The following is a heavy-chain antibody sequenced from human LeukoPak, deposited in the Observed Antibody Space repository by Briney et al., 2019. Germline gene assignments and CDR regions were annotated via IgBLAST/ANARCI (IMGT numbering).Heavy chain of an antibody. J-gene: IGHJ4*02. Sequence: GGSLRLSCAASGFTFSDHYMDWVRQAPGKGLEWVGRTRDKANSYTTEYAASVKGRFTISRDASKTSLYLQMNSLKTEDTSVYYCARGDGYDRRSFDYWGQGTLVTVAS. V-gene: IGHV3-72*01. D-gene: IGHD5-12*01. CDR2: TRDKANSYTT. CDR3: ARGDGYDRRSFDY. CDR1: GFTFSDHY.